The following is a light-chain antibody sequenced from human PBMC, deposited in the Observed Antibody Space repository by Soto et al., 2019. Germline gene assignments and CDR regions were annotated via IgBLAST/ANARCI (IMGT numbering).Light chain of an antibody. J-gene: IGKJ5*01. CDR2: AAS. CDR3: QQARRFPIT. CDR1: QDISNW. Sequence: DIPMTQSPSSVSASVGDRVTISCRASQDISNWVAWYQQKPGEAPKFLIYAASNLQSGVPSKFSVSGSGTDFTLTISSLQPEDFAVYYCQQARRFPITFGQGTRLEI. V-gene: IGKV1-12*01.